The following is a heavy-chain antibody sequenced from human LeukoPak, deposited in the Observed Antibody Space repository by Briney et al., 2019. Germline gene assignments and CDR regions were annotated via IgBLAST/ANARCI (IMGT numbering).Heavy chain of an antibody. J-gene: IGHJ4*02. CDR1: GYTFSSYY. CDR3: ARDSSTSALDY. CDR2: ISPSGDST. Sequence: GASVKVSCKASGYTFSSYYMHWVRQAPGQGLDWMGIISPSGDSTTYAQKFQGRVTMTRDTSTSTVYMELSSLRSEDTAIYYCARDSSTSALDYWGQGTLVTVSS. D-gene: IGHD2-2*01. V-gene: IGHV1-46*01.